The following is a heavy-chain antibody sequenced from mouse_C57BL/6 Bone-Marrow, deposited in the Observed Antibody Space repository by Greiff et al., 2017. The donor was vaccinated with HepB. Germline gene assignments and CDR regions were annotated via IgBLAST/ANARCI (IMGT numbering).Heavy chain of an antibody. J-gene: IGHJ1*03. CDR2: ISSGSSTI. D-gene: IGHD2-2*01. CDR3: ARWAMVTTRGFDV. Sequence: EVKLMESGGGLVKPGGSLKLSCAASGFTFSDYGMHWVRQAPEKGLEWVAYISSGSSTIYYADTVKGRFTISRDNAKNTLFLQMTSLRSEDTAMYYCARWAMVTTRGFDVWGTGTTVTVSS. CDR1: GFTFSDYG. V-gene: IGHV5-17*01.